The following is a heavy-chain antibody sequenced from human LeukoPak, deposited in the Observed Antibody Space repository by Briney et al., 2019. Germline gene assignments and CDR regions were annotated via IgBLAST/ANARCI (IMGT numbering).Heavy chain of an antibody. CDR1: GGSISSYY. D-gene: IGHD6-19*01. V-gene: IGHV4-4*07. Sequence: PSETLSLTCTVSGGSISSYYWSWIRQPAGKGLEWIGRIYTSGSTNYNPSLKSRVTMSVDTSKNQFSLKLSSVTAADTAVYYCARDLSSAGESYYYYYMDVWGKGTTVTVSS. CDR2: IYTSGST. J-gene: IGHJ6*03. CDR3: ARDLSSAGESYYYYYMDV.